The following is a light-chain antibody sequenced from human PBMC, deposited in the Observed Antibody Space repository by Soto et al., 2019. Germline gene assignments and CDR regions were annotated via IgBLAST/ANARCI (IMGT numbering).Light chain of an antibody. CDR1: QSISSW. CDR2: KTS. Sequence: DIQMTQSPSTLSASVGDRVTITCRASQSISSWLAWYQQKPGKAPKLLIYKTSSLESGVPSRFSHNGSGTEYTLTISSLQPDDFATYYCQQYNSYPYTFGQGTKLEIK. CDR3: QQYNSYPYT. J-gene: IGKJ2*01. V-gene: IGKV1-5*03.